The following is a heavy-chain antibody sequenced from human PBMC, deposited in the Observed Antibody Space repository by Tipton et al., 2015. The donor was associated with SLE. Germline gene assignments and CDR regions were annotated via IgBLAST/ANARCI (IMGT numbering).Heavy chain of an antibody. D-gene: IGHD3-22*01. CDR3: ARAGASYDTGAFDI. Sequence: TLSLTCTVSGGSISSGSYYWSWIRQPAGKGLEWIGRIYTSGSTNYNPSLKSRVTISVDTSKNQFSLKLSSVTAADTAVYYCARAGASYDTGAFDIWGQGTMVTVSS. CDR2: IYTSGST. CDR1: GGSISSGSYY. V-gene: IGHV4-61*02. J-gene: IGHJ3*02.